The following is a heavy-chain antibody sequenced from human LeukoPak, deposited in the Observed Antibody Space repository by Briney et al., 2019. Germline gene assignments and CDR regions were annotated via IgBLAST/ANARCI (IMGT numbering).Heavy chain of an antibody. Sequence: SETLSLTCTVSGYSISSGYYWSWIRQPPGKGLEWIGYIYYSGSTNYNPSLKSRVTISVDTSKNQFSLKLSSVTAADTAVYYCARGEWLAQDAFDIWGQGTMVTVSS. CDR3: ARGEWLAQDAFDI. J-gene: IGHJ3*02. CDR1: GYSISSGYY. CDR2: IYYSGST. D-gene: IGHD6-19*01. V-gene: IGHV4-61*01.